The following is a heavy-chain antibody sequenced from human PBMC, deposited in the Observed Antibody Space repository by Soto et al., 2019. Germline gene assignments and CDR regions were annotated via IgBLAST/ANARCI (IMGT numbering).Heavy chain of an antibody. V-gene: IGHV3-33*01. J-gene: IGHJ4*02. D-gene: IGHD3-16*01. CDR1: GFTFRNFG. CDR2: IFDDGSKK. CDR3: ARDLMIPRAYGTGLDY. Sequence: QVQLVESGGGVVQPGRSLRLSCAASGFTFRNFGMHWVRQAPGKGLEWVAVIFDDGSKKYYVESVKGRFTISRDDSQNTLDLQMDSLRPEDTAVYYCARDLMIPRAYGTGLDYWGQGTLVTVSS.